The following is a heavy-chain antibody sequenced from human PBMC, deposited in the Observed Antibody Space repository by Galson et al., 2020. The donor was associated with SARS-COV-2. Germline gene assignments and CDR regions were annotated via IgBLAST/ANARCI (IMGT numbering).Heavy chain of an antibody. D-gene: IGHD3-3*01. CDR1: GYSFTSYW. Sequence: HGESLKISCKGSGYSFTSYWISWVRQMPGKGLEWMGRIDPSDSYTNYSPSFQGHVTISADKSISTAYLQWSSLKDSDTAMYYCAREYDFWSGYYISGGYYYYMDVWGKGTTVTVSS. CDR3: AREYDFWSGYYISGGYYYYMDV. CDR2: IDPSDSYT. J-gene: IGHJ6*03. V-gene: IGHV5-10-1*01.